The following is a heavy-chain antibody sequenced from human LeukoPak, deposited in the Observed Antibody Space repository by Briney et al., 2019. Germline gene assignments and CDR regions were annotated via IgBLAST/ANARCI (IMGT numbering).Heavy chain of an antibody. CDR3: ARVRGYYGSGPLEAFDI. D-gene: IGHD3-10*01. CDR2: IYYSGST. CDR1: GGSISSSSYY. V-gene: IGHV4-39*07. Sequence: SETLSLTCTVSGGSISSSSYYWGWIRQPPGKGLEWIGSIYYSGSTYYNPSLKSRVTISVDTSKNQFSLKLSSVTAADTAVYYCARVRGYYGSGPLEAFDIWGQGTMVTVSS. J-gene: IGHJ3*02.